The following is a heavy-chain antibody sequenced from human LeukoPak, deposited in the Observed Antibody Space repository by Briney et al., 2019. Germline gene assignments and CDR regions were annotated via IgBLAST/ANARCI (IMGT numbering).Heavy chain of an antibody. Sequence: SETLSLTCAVYGGSFSGYYWSWIRQPPGKGLEWIGEMNHSGSTNYNPSLKSRVTISVDTSKNQFSLKRSSVTAADTAVYYCARRLGRKFGERFYYYHYMDVWGKGTTVTISS. CDR3: ARRLGRKFGERFYYYHYMDV. V-gene: IGHV4-34*01. J-gene: IGHJ6*03. CDR1: GGSFSGYY. D-gene: IGHD3-10*01. CDR2: MNHSGST.